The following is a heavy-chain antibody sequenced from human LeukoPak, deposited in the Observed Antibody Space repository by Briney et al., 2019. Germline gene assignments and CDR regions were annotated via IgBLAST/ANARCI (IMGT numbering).Heavy chain of an antibody. CDR2: ISYDGSNK. Sequence: QSGGSLRLSCAASGFTFSSYGMHWVRQAPGKGLEWVAVISYDGSNKYYADSVKGRFTISRDNSKNTLYLQMNSLRSEDTAVYYCARESSDYGWFDPWGQGTLVTVSS. V-gene: IGHV3-30*03. J-gene: IGHJ5*02. D-gene: IGHD4-17*01. CDR1: GFTFSSYG. CDR3: ARESSDYGWFDP.